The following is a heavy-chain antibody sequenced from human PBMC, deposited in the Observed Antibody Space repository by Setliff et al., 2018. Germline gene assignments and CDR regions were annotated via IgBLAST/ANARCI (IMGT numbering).Heavy chain of an antibody. CDR3: ARKGISALSGAFDM. J-gene: IGHJ3*02. D-gene: IGHD1-26*01. CDR2: IYTSGST. Sequence: PSETLSLTCTVSGGSISNYYWSWIRQPAGKGLEWIGRIYTSGSTNYNPSLKSRVTMSVDTSKNQFSLKLSSVTAADTAVYYCARKGISALSGAFDMWGQGTRVTVS. V-gene: IGHV4-4*07. CDR1: GGSISNYY.